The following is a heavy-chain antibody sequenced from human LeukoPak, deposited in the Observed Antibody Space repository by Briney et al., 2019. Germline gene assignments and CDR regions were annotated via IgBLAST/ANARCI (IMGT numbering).Heavy chain of an antibody. V-gene: IGHV3-23*01. CDR2: ISGSGGST. Sequence: GGSLRLSCEGSGFSLSAYNMNWVRQAPGKGLEWVSAISGSGGSTYYADSVKGRFTISRDNSKNTLYLQMNSLRAEDTAVYYCASRGAFDYWGQGTLVTVSS. CDR3: ASRGAFDY. J-gene: IGHJ4*02. CDR1: GFSLSAYN. D-gene: IGHD3-10*01.